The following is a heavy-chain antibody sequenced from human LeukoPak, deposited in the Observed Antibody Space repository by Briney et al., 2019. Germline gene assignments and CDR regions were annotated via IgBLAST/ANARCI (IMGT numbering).Heavy chain of an antibody. D-gene: IGHD3-22*01. CDR3: ARETHYDSSGLGAFDI. CDR2: ISGSGGST. CDR1: GFTFSSYA. V-gene: IGHV3-23*01. J-gene: IGHJ3*02. Sequence: GGSLRLSCAASGFTFSSYAMSWVRQAPGKGLEWVSAISGSGGSTSYAQKFQGRVTMTTDTSTSTAYMELRSLRSDDTAVYYCARETHYDSSGLGAFDIWGQGTMVTVSS.